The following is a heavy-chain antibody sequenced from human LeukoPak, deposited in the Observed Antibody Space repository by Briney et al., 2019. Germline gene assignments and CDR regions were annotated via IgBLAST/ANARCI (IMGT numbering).Heavy chain of an antibody. Sequence: GGSLRLSCAASGFTFNTHGMHWVRQAPGKGLEWVAAIWFDGSFKHYSDAVKGRFTISRDDSLNTLYLQMNSLRVEDTAMYYCAKDTAIQFLEPAFWGQGTLVTVSS. CDR2: IWFDGSFK. CDR1: GFTFNTHG. J-gene: IGHJ4*02. CDR3: AKDTAIQFLEPAF. D-gene: IGHD3-3*01. V-gene: IGHV3-33*06.